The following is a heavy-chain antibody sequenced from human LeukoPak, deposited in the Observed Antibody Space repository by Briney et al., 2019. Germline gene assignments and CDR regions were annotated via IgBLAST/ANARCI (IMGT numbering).Heavy chain of an antibody. J-gene: IGHJ4*02. Sequence: GGSLRLSCAASGFTFSSYWMSWVRQAPGKGLEWVANIKQDGSEKYYVDSVKGRFTISRDNAKNSLYLQMNSLRVEDTAVYYCASAGTSGSYSRVDYWGQGTPVTVSS. CDR3: ASAGTSGSYSRVDY. D-gene: IGHD3-10*01. CDR1: GFTFSSYW. CDR2: IKQDGSEK. V-gene: IGHV3-7*01.